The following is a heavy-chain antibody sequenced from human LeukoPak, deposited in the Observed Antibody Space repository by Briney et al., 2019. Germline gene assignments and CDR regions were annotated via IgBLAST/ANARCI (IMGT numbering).Heavy chain of an antibody. CDR3: ARGKVGYSYFDY. Sequence: PGGSLRLSCAVSGFTFTNYAMSWVRQAPGKGLEWVSAISGSGGSTYYADSVKGRFTISRDNAKNSLYLQMNSLRDMDTAVYYCARGKVGYSYFDYWGQGTLVTVSS. V-gene: IGHV3-23*01. J-gene: IGHJ4*02. D-gene: IGHD5-18*01. CDR2: ISGSGGST. CDR1: GFTFTNYA.